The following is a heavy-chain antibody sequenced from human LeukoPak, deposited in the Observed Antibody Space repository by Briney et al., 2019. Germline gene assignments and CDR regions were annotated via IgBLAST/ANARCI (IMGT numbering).Heavy chain of an antibody. CDR1: GFTFRSYW. V-gene: IGHV3-7*05. CDR3: GRDDYTATSN. Sequence: GGSLRLSCAASGFTFRSYWMSWVRQAPGKGLEWVANIKQDGSEKYYVDSVKGRFTISRDNAKNSLYLQMNSLRAEDTAVYYCGRDDYTATSNWGQGTLVTVSS. J-gene: IGHJ4*02. CDR2: IKQDGSEK. D-gene: IGHD5-18*01.